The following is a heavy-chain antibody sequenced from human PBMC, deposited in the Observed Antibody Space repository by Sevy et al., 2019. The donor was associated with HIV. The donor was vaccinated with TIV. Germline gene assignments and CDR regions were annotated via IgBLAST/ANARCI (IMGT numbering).Heavy chain of an antibody. CDR3: TKDRGIIAAGFDY. D-gene: IGHD6-13*01. Sequence: GESLKISCAASGFIFSSYAMSWVRQAPGKGLEWVSSISNSGGSTYYADSVRGRFTISRDNSKNTLYLQMNSLRAEDTAVYYCTKDRGIIAAGFDYWGQGTLVTVSS. CDR2: ISNSGGST. CDR1: GFIFSSYA. J-gene: IGHJ4*02. V-gene: IGHV3-23*01.